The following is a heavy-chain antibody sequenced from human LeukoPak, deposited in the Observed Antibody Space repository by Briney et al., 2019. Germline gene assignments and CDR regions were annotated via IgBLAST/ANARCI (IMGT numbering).Heavy chain of an antibody. J-gene: IGHJ1*01. D-gene: IGHD3-22*01. Sequence: SETVSLTCTVSGGSISSSNYYWGWIRQPPGKGLEWIGNIYYSGSTYYNPSLKSRVTISVDTSKNQFSLKLSSVTAADTAVYYCARDPGYNYYDSSGYTAVYFQHWGQGTLVTVSS. CDR3: ARDPGYNYYDSSGYTAVYFQH. CDR2: IYYSGST. V-gene: IGHV4-39*07. CDR1: GGSISSSNYY.